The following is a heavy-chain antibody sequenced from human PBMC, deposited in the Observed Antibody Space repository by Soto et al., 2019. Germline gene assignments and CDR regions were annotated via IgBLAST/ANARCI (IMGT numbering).Heavy chain of an antibody. CDR1: GDPITIYF. D-gene: IGHD3-10*01. CDR3: ARTLSGFTYGSRQFYFDY. V-gene: IGHV4-4*07. J-gene: IGHJ4*02. Sequence: PSETLSLTCTVSGDPITIYFWSWIRQPAGKGLEWIGHMFPGGTTSHNSSLKSRVSMSIDTSKNQFSLTLTSVTAADTAVYYCARTLSGFTYGSRQFYFDYWGQGTLVTVSS. CDR2: MFPGGTT.